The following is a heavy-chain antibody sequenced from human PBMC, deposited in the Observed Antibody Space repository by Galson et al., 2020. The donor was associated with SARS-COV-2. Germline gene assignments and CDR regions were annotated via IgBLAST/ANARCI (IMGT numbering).Heavy chain of an antibody. V-gene: IGHV3-23*01. D-gene: IGHD5-12*01. J-gene: IGHJ3*02. Sequence: GESLKISCAASGFTFSSYAMSWVRQAPGKGLEWVSAISGSGGSTYYADSVKGRFTISRDNSKNTLYLQMNSLRAEDTAVYYCAKATTPRSYDDAFDIWGQGTMVTVSS. CDR3: AKATTPRSYDDAFDI. CDR1: GFTFSSYA. CDR2: ISGSGGST.